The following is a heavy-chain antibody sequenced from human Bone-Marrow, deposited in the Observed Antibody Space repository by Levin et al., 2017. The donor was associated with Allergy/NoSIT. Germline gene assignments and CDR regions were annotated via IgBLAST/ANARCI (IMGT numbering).Heavy chain of an antibody. V-gene: IGHV7-4-1*02. Sequence: GESLKISCKASGYTFTSYAMNWVRQAPGQGLEWMGWINTNTGNPTYAQGFTGRFVFSLDTSVSTAYLQISSLKAEDTAVYYCARGGVAAAGTLLGWFDPWGQGTLVTVSS. CDR1: GYTFTSYA. J-gene: IGHJ5*02. CDR2: INTNTGNP. CDR3: ARGGVAAAGTLLGWFDP. D-gene: IGHD6-13*01.